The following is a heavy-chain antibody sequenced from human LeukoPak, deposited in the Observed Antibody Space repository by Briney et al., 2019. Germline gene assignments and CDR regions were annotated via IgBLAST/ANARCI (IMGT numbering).Heavy chain of an antibody. D-gene: IGHD6-19*01. CDR1: VFTFSSYS. Sequence: GGCLRLSCAASVFTFSSYSMSWVRQAPGKGLEWVSAISGSGGSTYYADSVKGRFTISRDNSKNTLYLQMNSLRAEDTAVYYCAKALGYSSGWYVDAFDIWGQGTMVTVSS. CDR2: ISGSGGST. J-gene: IGHJ3*02. V-gene: IGHV3-23*01. CDR3: AKALGYSSGWYVDAFDI.